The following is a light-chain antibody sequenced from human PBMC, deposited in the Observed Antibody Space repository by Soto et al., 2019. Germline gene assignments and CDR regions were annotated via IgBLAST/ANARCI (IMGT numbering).Light chain of an antibody. J-gene: IGKJ3*01. CDR3: QESISNLGT. Sequence: IQMTQSPSALSASVGDRVTITCRASQTLSNWLAWYQQEPGKAPKLLIFDASSLQSGVPSRFSGSGSGTEFTLTINSLQREDFATYYCQESISNLGTFGPGTTVDIK. V-gene: IGKV1-5*01. CDR1: QTLSNW. CDR2: DAS.